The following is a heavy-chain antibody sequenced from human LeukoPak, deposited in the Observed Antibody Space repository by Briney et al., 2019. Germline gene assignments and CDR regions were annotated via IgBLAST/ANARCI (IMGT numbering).Heavy chain of an antibody. J-gene: IGHJ4*02. V-gene: IGHV3-21*01. CDR1: GFTFSSYA. CDR2: ISSSSSYI. CDR3: ARDYSGYSGYDLNYY. Sequence: GGSLRLSCAASGFTFSSYAMSWVRQAPGKGLEWVSSISSSSSYIYYADSVKGRFTISRDNAKNSLYLQMNSLRAEDTAVYYCARDYSGYSGYDLNYYWGQGTLVTVSS. D-gene: IGHD5-12*01.